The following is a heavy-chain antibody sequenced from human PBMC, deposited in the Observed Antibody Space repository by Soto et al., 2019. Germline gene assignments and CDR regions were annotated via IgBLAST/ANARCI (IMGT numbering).Heavy chain of an antibody. CDR3: ARDISSKADHYYYYGMDV. D-gene: IGHD4-4*01. Sequence: ASVKVSCKASGYTFTGYYMHWVRQAPGQGLEWMGWINPNSGGTNYAQKFQGRVTMTRDTSISTAYMELSRLRSDDTAVYYCARDISSKADHYYYYGMDVWGQGTMVTVSS. CDR2: INPNSGGT. CDR1: GYTFTGYY. J-gene: IGHJ6*02. V-gene: IGHV1-2*02.